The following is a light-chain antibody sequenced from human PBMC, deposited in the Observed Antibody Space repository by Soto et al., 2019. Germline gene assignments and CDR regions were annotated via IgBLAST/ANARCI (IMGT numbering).Light chain of an antibody. CDR2: KAS. J-gene: IGKJ1*01. CDR1: QTISSW. Sequence: DIQMTQSPSTLSGSVGDRVTITCRASQTISSWLAWYQQKPGKAPKLLISKASTLKSGVPSTCSGSGSGTEFTLTISSLQTDDFATYDCQHYNSYSEAFGRGTKVYLK. CDR3: QHYNSYSEA. V-gene: IGKV1-5*03.